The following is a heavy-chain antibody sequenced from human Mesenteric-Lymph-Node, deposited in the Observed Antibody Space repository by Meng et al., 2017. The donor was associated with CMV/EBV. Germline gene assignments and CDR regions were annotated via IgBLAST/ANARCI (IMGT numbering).Heavy chain of an antibody. J-gene: IGHJ4*02. CDR3: AGGAQYFTIDY. Sequence: SCKASGGTFSSYAISWVRQAPGQGLEWMGGIIPIFGTANYAQKFQGRVTITADKSTSTAYMELSSLRSEDTAVYYCAGGAQYFTIDYWGQGTLVTVSS. CDR2: IIPIFGTA. CDR1: GGTFSSYA. D-gene: IGHD2-8*01. V-gene: IGHV1-69*06.